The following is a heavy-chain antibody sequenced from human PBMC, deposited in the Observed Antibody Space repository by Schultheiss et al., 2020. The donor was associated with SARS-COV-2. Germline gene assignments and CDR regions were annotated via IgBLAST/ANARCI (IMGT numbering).Heavy chain of an antibody. J-gene: IGHJ6*02. CDR3: AKSQYYGSGSYFFYYGMDV. D-gene: IGHD3-10*01. Sequence: GGSLRLSCAASGFTFSRYAMSWVRQAPGKGLEWVSRISGSGGTTDYADSVKGRFTISRDNSKNTLYLQVNSLRAEDTAVYYCAKSQYYGSGSYFFYYGMDVWGQGTTVTVSS. CDR2: ISGSGGTT. V-gene: IGHV3-23*01. CDR1: GFTFSRYA.